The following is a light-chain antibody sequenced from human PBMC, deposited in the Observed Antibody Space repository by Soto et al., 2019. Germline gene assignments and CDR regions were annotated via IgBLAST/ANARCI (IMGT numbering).Light chain of an antibody. Sequence: DIQMTQSPSSLSASVGDRVTITCGASQSISSYLNWYQQKPGKAPKLLIYAASSLQSGVPSRFSGSGSGTDLTLTISSLQPEDFETYYCQQSYSNTRTFGHGTKVDIK. V-gene: IGKV1-39*01. CDR2: AAS. J-gene: IGKJ1*01. CDR3: QQSYSNTRT. CDR1: QSISSY.